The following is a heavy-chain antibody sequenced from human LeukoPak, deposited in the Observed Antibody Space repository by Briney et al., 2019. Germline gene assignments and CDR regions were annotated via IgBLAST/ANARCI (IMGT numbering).Heavy chain of an antibody. Sequence: GGSLRLSCAASGFTFSSYAMSWVRQAPGKGLEWVSAISGSGGSTYYADSVKGRFTISRDNSKNTMYLQMNSLRAEDTAVYYCAKRIQSAMAMGYWGQGTLVTASS. CDR3: AKRIQSAMAMGY. D-gene: IGHD5-18*01. V-gene: IGHV3-23*01. CDR1: GFTFSSYA. J-gene: IGHJ4*02. CDR2: ISGSGGST.